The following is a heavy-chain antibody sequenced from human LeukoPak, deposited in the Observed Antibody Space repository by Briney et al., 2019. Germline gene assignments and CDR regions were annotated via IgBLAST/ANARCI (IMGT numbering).Heavy chain of an antibody. D-gene: IGHD3-22*01. CDR2: IYSGSTT. J-gene: IGHJ4*02. CDR3: AKGSRPGSSGCPNLDH. CDR1: GFTVSNNY. Sequence: PGGSLRLSCAASGFTVSNNYMNWVRQAPGKGLEWVSLIYSGSTTNYADSVKGRFTISRDNSKNTLYLQMNSLRVDDTAVYYCAKGSRPGSSGCPNLDHWGQGTLVTVSS. V-gene: IGHV3-53*01.